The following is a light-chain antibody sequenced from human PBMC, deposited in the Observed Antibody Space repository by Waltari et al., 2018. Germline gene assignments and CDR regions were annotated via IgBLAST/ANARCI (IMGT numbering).Light chain of an antibody. CDR3: QQYSNWPLT. CDR2: GAS. Sequence: EIVLTQSPATLSLSPGERVTLSCRASQSVSSSLAWYQQKPGQAPRLLIFGASSRATGIPDRFSSSGSGTDFTLTISSLEPEDFAGYYCQQYSNWPLTFGGGTKVEIK. V-gene: IGKV3-15*01. CDR1: QSVSSS. J-gene: IGKJ4*01.